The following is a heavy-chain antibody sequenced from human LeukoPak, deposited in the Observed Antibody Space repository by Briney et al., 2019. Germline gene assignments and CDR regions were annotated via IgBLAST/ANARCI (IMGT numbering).Heavy chain of an antibody. Sequence: ASVKVSCKASGYTFTSYGISWVRQAPGQGLEWMGWINPNSSGTNYALKFQGRVTMTRDTSISTAFMELSRLTSDDTAVYYCTGGATTPVYWGQGTLVTVSS. D-gene: IGHD5-12*01. V-gene: IGHV1-2*02. CDR1: GYTFTSYG. J-gene: IGHJ4*02. CDR3: TGGATTPVY. CDR2: INPNSSGT.